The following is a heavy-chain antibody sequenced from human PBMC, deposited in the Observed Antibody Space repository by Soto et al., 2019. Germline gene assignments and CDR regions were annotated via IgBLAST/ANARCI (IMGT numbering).Heavy chain of an antibody. J-gene: IGHJ2*01. CDR3: AHRQVAGGYWYFDL. CDR2: IYWDDDK. D-gene: IGHD6-19*01. Sequence: QITLKESGPTLVKPTQTLTLTCTFSGFSLSTSGVGVGWIRQPPGKALEWLALIYWDDDKRYSPSLKSRLTITKATSKNQVVLTMTNMDPVDTATYYCAHRQVAGGYWYFDLWGRGTLVTVSS. V-gene: IGHV2-5*02. CDR1: GFSLSTSGVG.